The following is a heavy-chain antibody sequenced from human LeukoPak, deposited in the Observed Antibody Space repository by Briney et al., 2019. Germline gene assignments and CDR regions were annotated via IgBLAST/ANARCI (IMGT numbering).Heavy chain of an antibody. CDR1: GGTFSSYA. V-gene: IGHV1-69*05. CDR2: IIPIFGTA. D-gene: IGHD6-13*01. Sequence: ASVKVSCKASGGTFSSYAISWVRQAPGQGLEWMGRIIPIFGTANYAQKFQGRVTITTDEPTSTAYMELSSLRSEDTAVYYCARGLYSGSWTTFDYWGQGTLVTVSS. CDR3: ARGLYSGSWTTFDY. J-gene: IGHJ4*02.